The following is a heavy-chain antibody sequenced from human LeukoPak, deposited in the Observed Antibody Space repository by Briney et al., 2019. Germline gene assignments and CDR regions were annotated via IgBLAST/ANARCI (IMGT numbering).Heavy chain of an antibody. V-gene: IGHV4-59*01. CDR3: ARGSINYSSSWYPVDY. Sequence: SETLSLTCTVSGGSISSYYWSRIRQPPGKGLEWIGYIYYSGSTNYNPSLKSRVTISSDTSKNQFSLKLSSVTAADTAVYYCARGSINYSSSWYPVDYWGQGTLVTVSS. J-gene: IGHJ4*02. CDR1: GGSISSYY. D-gene: IGHD6-13*01. CDR2: IYYSGST.